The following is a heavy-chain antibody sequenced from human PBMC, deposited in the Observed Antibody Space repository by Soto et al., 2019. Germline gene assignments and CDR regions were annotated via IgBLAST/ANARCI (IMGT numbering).Heavy chain of an antibody. V-gene: IGHV4-4*02. CDR1: GTSISSTYW. D-gene: IGHD1-26*01. CDR3: ARGLITGSQYSGGWYYFDS. J-gene: IGHJ4*02. CDR2: IHHTGGT. Sequence: SETLSLTCFVSGTSISSTYWWTWVRQSPGKGLEWIGEIHHTGGTNYNPALKTRLTISVDKANNQFSLRLTSVTAADTAVYYCARGLITGSQYSGGWYYFDSWGQGTQVTVSS.